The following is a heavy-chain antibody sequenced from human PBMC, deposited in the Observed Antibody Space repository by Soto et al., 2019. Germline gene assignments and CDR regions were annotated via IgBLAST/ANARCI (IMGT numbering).Heavy chain of an antibody. CDR2: TSYDGSNK. D-gene: IGHD3-16*01. CDR3: ARWGTTGGLDV. J-gene: IGHJ4*02. CDR1: GFTFRSYV. Sequence: QVQLVESGGGVVQPGTSLRLSCVGSGFTFRSYVIHWVRQAPGKGLEWVALTSYDGSNKYYDDSVKGRFTISRDNSMNTVDLQRDNLRLEDTALYSCARWGTTGGLDVWGQGTLVSVSS. V-gene: IGHV3-30*19.